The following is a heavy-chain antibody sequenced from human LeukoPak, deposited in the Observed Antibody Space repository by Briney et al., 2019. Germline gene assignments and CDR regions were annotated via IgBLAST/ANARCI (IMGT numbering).Heavy chain of an antibody. CDR2: IYYSGST. J-gene: IGHJ6*02. D-gene: IGHD3-10*01. V-gene: IGHV4-59*01. Sequence: SETLSLTCTVSGGSISSYYWSWIRQPPGKGLEWIGYIYYSGSTNYNPSLKSRVTISVDTSKNQFSLKLSSVTAADTAVYYCARDGWCNYYRSRGSCGMDVWGQGTTVTVSS. CDR3: ARDGWCNYYRSRGSCGMDV. CDR1: GGSISSYY.